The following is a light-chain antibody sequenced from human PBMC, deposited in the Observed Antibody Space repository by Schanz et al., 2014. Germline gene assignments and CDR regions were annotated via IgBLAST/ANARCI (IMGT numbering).Light chain of an antibody. Sequence: DIQMTQSPSTLSASVGDRVTITCRASQSISSWLAWYQQKPGKAPKLLIYDASILESGVPSRFSGSGSGTDFTLTISSLKPDDSATYYYQQYYSFPITFGQGTRLEIK. V-gene: IGKV1-5*01. CDR2: DAS. CDR3: QQYYSFPIT. CDR1: QSISSW. J-gene: IGKJ5*01.